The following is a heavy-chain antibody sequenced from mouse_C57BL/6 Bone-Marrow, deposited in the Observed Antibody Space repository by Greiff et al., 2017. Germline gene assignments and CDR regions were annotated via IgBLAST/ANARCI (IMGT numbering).Heavy chain of an antibody. CDR3: ARPWGN. V-gene: IGHV1-50*01. J-gene: IGHJ3*01. CDR1: GYTFTSYW. CDR2: IDPSDSYT. Sequence: QVQLQQPGAELVKPGASVKLSCKASGYTFTSYWMQWVKQRPGQGLEWIGEIDPSDSYTNYNQKVKGKATLTVATSSSTAYMQLSSLTSEDSAVYYCARPWGNWGQGTLVTVSA.